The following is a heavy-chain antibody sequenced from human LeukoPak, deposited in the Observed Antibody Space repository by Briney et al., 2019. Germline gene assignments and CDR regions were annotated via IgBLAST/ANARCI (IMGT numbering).Heavy chain of an antibody. V-gene: IGHV1-18*04. CDR3: ARGRYCSSTNCYKVYYYYMDV. D-gene: IGHD2-2*02. CDR1: GYTFTSYG. Sequence: ASVKVSCKASGYTFTSYGISWVRQAPGQGLEWMAWISTYNGNTNYAQTFQGRVTMTTDTSTSTSYMELRSLRSDDTAVYYCARGRYCSSTNCYKVYYYYMDVWGKGTTVTVSS. CDR2: ISTYNGNT. J-gene: IGHJ6*03.